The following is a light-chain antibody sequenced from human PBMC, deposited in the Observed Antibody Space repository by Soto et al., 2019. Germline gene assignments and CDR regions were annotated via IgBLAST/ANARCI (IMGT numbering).Light chain of an antibody. J-gene: IGKJ3*01. V-gene: IGKV3-20*01. CDR1: QTVSSRY. CDR3: QQYGTSPLFT. Sequence: EIVLTQSPGTLSLSPGERATLSCRTSQTVSSRYLAWYQQKPGQPPRLLIYGASSRATGIPDRFSGSGSGTDVTLTISRLEPEDFAVYYCQQYGTSPLFTFGPGTKGDIK. CDR2: GAS.